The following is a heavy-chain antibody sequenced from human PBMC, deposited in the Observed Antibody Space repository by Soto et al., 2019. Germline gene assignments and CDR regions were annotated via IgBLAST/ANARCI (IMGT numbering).Heavy chain of an antibody. D-gene: IGHD6-19*01. CDR3: ARRRGIAVAGMAFDI. V-gene: IGHV1-69*13. Sequence: SVKVSCKASGGSFSGYAISWVRQAPGQGLEWMGGIIPIFGTANYAQKFQGRVTITADESTSTAYMELSSLRSEDTAVYYCARRRGIAVAGMAFDIWGQGTMVTVSS. J-gene: IGHJ3*02. CDR1: GGSFSGYA. CDR2: IIPIFGTA.